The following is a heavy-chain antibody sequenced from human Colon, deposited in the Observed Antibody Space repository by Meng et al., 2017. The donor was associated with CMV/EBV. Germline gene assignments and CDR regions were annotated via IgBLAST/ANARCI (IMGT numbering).Heavy chain of an antibody. V-gene: IGHV3-66*02. CDR1: GFSVSSNY. J-gene: IGHJ6*02. Sequence: GESLKISCAASGFSVSSNYMSWVRQAPGKGLEWVSIISSEDTTHYADSVKGRFTISRDSSKNIVYLQMNSLRGDDTAVYYCAREPWAPIEGGVLYGMDVWGQGTTVTVSS. CDR3: AREPWAPIEGGVLYGMDV. D-gene: IGHD2-8*01. CDR2: ISSEDTT.